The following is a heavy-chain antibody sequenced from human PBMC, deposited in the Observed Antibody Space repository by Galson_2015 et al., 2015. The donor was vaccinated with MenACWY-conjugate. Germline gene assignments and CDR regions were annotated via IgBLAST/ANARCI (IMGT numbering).Heavy chain of an antibody. V-gene: IGHV4-39*01. Sequence: TTYYNPSLKSRITISVDTSRNQFSLQLNSVTAPDTAVYYCARPISGRGGGAHFDYWGQGILVTVSS. CDR3: ARPISGRGGGAHFDY. J-gene: IGHJ4*02. D-gene: IGHD2-15*01. CDR2: TT.